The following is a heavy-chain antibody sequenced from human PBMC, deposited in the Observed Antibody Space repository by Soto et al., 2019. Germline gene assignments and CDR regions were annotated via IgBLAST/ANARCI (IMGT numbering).Heavy chain of an antibody. CDR3: ARLVSLLQPIDS. CDR1: GYTFTNYW. V-gene: IGHV5-51*01. D-gene: IGHD4-4*01. Sequence: GESLKISCQTSGYTFTNYWIGWVRQMPGGGLEWLGLIFPRDFDVRYSPSFEGQVTISADRSTATASLQWRSLEASDSALYFCARLVSLLQPIDSWGQGTPVTVSS. J-gene: IGHJ5*01. CDR2: IFPRDFDV.